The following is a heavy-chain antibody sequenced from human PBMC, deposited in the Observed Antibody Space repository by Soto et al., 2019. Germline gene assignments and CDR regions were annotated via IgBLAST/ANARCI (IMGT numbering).Heavy chain of an antibody. CDR1: GGSVSSGRYY. Sequence: ETLSLTCTVSGGSVSSGRYYWSWIRQPPGKGLEWIGYIYYSGSTNYNPSLKSRVTISVDTSKNHFSLKLTSVTAADTAVYYCARPGGSGWFYFDSWGQGSQVTVYS. V-gene: IGHV4-61*03. CDR2: IYYSGST. J-gene: IGHJ4*02. CDR3: ARPGGSGWFYFDS. D-gene: IGHD6-13*01.